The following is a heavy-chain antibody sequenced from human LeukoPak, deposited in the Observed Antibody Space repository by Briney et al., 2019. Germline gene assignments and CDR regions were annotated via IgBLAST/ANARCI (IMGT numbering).Heavy chain of an antibody. V-gene: IGHV1-8*01. J-gene: IGHJ6*03. D-gene: IGHD6-6*01. CDR1: GYTLASYD. CDR2: MNPNNGNT. Sequence: ASVTVSCKASGYTLASYDINWVRQATGQGLEWMGWMNPNNGNTGYAQNFQGRVTMTRNTSISTAYMELRGLRYDDTAVYYCARGGRAAARPGYSYSYYMDVWGKGTTVAVSS. CDR3: ARGGRAAARPGYSYSYYMDV.